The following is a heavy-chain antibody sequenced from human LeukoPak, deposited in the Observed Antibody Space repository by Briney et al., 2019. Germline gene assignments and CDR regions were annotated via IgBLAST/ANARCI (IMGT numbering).Heavy chain of an antibody. CDR2: TYYRSKWYN. D-gene: IGHD5-12*01. J-gene: IGHJ5*01. CDR1: GDSVSSNTMA. CDR3: ARDSGHTLDS. Sequence: SQTLSLTCAISGDSVSSNTMAWNWIRQSPSRGLEWLGRTYYRSKWYNAYAVSLRSRITVNPDTSKNQFSLQLNSVTPEDTAVYFCARDSGHTLDSWGQGTLVTVSS. V-gene: IGHV6-1*01.